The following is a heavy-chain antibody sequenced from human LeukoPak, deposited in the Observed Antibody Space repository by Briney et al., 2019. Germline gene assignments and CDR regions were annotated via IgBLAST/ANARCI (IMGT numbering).Heavy chain of an antibody. CDR1: SGSFSGYY. CDR3: ARGLLTQSRVTMGY. D-gene: IGHD4/OR15-4a*01. Sequence: ETLSLTCAVYSGSFSGYYWSWVRQAPGKGLEWVSHINSDETITTYADSVKGRVTISRDNAKNTLYLQMNSLRVEDTAVYYCARGLLTQSRVTMGYWGQGTLVTVFS. CDR2: INSDETIT. J-gene: IGHJ4*02. V-gene: IGHV3-74*01.